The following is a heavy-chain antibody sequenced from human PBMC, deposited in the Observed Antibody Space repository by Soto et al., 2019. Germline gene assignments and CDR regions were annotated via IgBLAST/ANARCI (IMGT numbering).Heavy chain of an antibody. CDR2: IYSGETT. V-gene: IGHV3-53*01. CDR1: GFNVNSDY. J-gene: IGHJ4*02. Sequence: EVQLVESGGGLIHPGGSLRLSCAASGFNVNSDYMNWVRQTPGKGLEWVASIYSGETTYYADSVRRRFTITSDKSKNSLYYQLSSVRIEDTAVYYCTRDGRGVVRLSLFEYWGQGVLVTVSS. CDR3: TRDGRGVVRLSLFEY. D-gene: IGHD2-15*01.